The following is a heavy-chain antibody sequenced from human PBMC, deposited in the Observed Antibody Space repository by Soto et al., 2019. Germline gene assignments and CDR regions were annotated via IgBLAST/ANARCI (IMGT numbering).Heavy chain of an antibody. CDR2: VSHVGDNK. V-gene: IGHV3-30-3*01. CDR1: GFSFNLFT. J-gene: IGHJ6*02. CDR3: ARGNMDV. Sequence: QVQLAESGGGVVQPGRSLRLSCAASGFSFNLFTFHWVRQAPGRGLEWVAVVSHVGDNKFYADSVKGRFTISRDDSKNMLYLQMNSLRVDDTALYYCARGNMDVWGQGTTVTVSS.